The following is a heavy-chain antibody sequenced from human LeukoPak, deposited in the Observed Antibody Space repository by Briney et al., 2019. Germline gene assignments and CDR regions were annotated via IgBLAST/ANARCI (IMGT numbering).Heavy chain of an antibody. CDR3: ARGKGIAVSSFDY. D-gene: IGHD6-19*01. J-gene: IGHJ4*02. Sequence: QPGGSLRLSCAASGFTFSSYAMSWVRQVPGKGLEWVSGISGSGGSTYYADSVKGRSTISRDNSKNTLSLQMNSLRAEDTALYYCARGKGIAVSSFDYWGQGTLVTVSS. V-gene: IGHV3-23*01. CDR2: ISGSGGST. CDR1: GFTFSSYA.